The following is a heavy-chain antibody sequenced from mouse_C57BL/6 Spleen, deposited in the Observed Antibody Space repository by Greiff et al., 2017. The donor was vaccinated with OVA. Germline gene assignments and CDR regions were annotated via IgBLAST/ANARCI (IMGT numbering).Heavy chain of an antibody. CDR1: GFTFSDYG. CDR2: ISSGSSTI. V-gene: IGHV5-17*01. CDR3: ARREIYYGNFYYYAMDY. Sequence: EVKLVESGGGLVKPGGSLKLSCAASGFTFSDYGMHWVRQAPEKGLEWVAYISSGSSTIYYADTVKGRFTISRDNAKNTLFLQMTSLRSEDTAMYYCARREIYYGNFYYYAMDYWGQGTSVTVSS. D-gene: IGHD2-1*01. J-gene: IGHJ4*01.